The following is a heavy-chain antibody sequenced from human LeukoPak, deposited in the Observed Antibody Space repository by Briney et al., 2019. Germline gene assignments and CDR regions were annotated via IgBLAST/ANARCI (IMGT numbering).Heavy chain of an antibody. CDR3: ARGVGATYDL. D-gene: IGHD1-26*01. J-gene: IGHJ2*01. CDR2: IYYSGST. Sequence: PSETLSLTCTVSGGYISSYYWSWIRQPPGKGLEWIGYIYYSGSTNYNPSLKSRVTISVDTSKNQFSLKLSSVTAADTAVYYCARGVGATYDLWGRGTLVTVSS. V-gene: IGHV4-59*01. CDR1: GGYISSYY.